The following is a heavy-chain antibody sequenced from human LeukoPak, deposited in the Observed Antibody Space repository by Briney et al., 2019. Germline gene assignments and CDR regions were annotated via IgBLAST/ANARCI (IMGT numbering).Heavy chain of an antibody. CDR2: IYYSGST. V-gene: IGHV4-59*12. J-gene: IGHJ4*02. CDR1: GGSISSYY. Sequence: PSETLSLTCTVSGGSISSYYWSWIRQPPGKGLEWIGYIYYSGSTNYNPSLKSRVTISVDTSKNQFSLKLSSVTAADTAVYYCARLLIRGVRGGIDYWGQGTLVTVSS. D-gene: IGHD3-10*01. CDR3: ARLLIRGVRGGIDY.